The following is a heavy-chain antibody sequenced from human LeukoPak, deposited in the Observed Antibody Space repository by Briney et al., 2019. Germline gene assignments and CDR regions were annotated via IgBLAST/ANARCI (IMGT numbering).Heavy chain of an antibody. D-gene: IGHD3-10*01. V-gene: IGHV4-59*01. J-gene: IGHJ5*02. CDR1: GGSISSYY. CDR3: ARDSGTTGEVKFDP. Sequence: SETLSLTCTVSGGSISSYYWSWIRQPPGKGLEWIGNIYYSGSTNYNPSLKSRVTISVDTSKNQFSLKLSSVTAADTAVYYCARDSGTTGEVKFDPWGQGTLVTVSS. CDR2: IYYSGST.